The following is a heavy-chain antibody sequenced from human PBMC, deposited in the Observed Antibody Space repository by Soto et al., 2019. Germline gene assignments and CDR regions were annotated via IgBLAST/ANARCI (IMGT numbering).Heavy chain of an antibody. CDR3: SKGDNLGPKTGYAFDP. CDR1: GASVSSNTDS. Sequence: PSQTLALTCAISGASVSSNTDSWKWISQSPSRGLEWLGRTSFRSKWYNNYAVSVNTRIIINPDTSNNQFSMQLYSLTPEDTSVYFCSKGDNLGPKTGYAFDPWGQGIMVTVSS. D-gene: IGHD5-12*01. V-gene: IGHV6-1*01. J-gene: IGHJ5*02. CDR2: TSFRSKWYN.